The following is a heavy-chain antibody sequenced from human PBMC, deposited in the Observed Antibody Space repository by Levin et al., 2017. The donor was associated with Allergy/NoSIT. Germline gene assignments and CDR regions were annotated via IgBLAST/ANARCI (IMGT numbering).Heavy chain of an antibody. CDR1: GFTFSIYS. CDR2: ISNSGSYI. J-gene: IGHJ3*02. V-gene: IGHV3-21*01. D-gene: IGHD2-2*01. Sequence: GWSLRLSCVASGFTFSIYSMNWVRQAPGKGLEWVSSISNSGSYIYYADSVKGRFTISRDNAKNSLYLQMNSLRAEDTAVYYCARRYCSSTNCYAFDIWGQGTMVTVSS. CDR3: ARRYCSSTNCYAFDI.